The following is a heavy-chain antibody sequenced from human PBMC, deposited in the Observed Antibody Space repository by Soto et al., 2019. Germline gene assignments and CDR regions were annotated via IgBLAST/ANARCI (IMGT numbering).Heavy chain of an antibody. CDR1: GGPYGKYS. V-gene: IGHV1-69*02. CDR3: ARSLLGDYYDSDGLDN. D-gene: IGHD3-22*01. CDR2: IIPIFDIT. Sequence: QVQLVQSGTEVKKPGSSVTVSCKATGGPYGKYSISWVRQAPGQGLEWMRRIIPIFDITNYAQKFQGRVTFTADKSTSTVYMDLSSLRSDDTAVYYCARSLLGDYYDSDGLDNWGHGTLVTVSS. J-gene: IGHJ4*01.